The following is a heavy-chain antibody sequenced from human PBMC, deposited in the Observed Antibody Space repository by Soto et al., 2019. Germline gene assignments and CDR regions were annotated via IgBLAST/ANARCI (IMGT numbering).Heavy chain of an antibody. CDR2: IGADNGDT. V-gene: IGHV1-18*01. CDR1: GYTFSTYG. D-gene: IGHD1-1*01. J-gene: IGHJ5*02. Sequence: QVQLVQSGAEVKKPGASVKVSCKASGYTFSTYGFSWVRQAPGQVLEWMGWIGADNGDTNYAQNFQGRVTMTTDTSTTTSYMELRSLTADDTAVYFCARDWKGAEGFDPGGQGTLVTVSS. CDR3: ARDWKGAEGFDP.